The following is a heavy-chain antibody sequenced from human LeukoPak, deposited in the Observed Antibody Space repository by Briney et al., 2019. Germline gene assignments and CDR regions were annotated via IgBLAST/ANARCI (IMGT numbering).Heavy chain of an antibody. Sequence: GGSLRLSCAASGFTFSDYYMSWIRQAPGKGLEWVSYISSSSSTIYYADSVKGRFTISRDNSRNIMNLQTDSLRPEDTALYYCARAMVRGVIPYWGQGTLVTVSS. V-gene: IGHV3-11*04. CDR3: ARAMVRGVIPY. CDR2: ISSSSSTI. D-gene: IGHD3-10*01. J-gene: IGHJ4*02. CDR1: GFTFSDYY.